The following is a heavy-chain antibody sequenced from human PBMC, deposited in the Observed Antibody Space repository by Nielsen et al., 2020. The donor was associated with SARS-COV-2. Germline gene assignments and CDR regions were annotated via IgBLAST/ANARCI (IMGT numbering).Heavy chain of an antibody. CDR1: GGSFSGYY. CDR2: INHSGST. CDR3: ARAQLLYGDYYYYYMDV. J-gene: IGHJ6*03. Sequence: SETLSLTCAVYGGSFSGYYWSWIRQPPGKGLEWIGEINHSGSTNYNPSLKSRVTISVDTSKNQFSLKLSSVTAADTAVYYCARAQLLYGDYYYYYMDVWGQGTLVTVSS. D-gene: IGHD2-2*01. V-gene: IGHV4-34*01.